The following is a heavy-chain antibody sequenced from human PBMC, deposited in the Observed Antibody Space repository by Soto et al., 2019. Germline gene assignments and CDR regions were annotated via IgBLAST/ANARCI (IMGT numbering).Heavy chain of an antibody. D-gene: IGHD1-26*01. J-gene: IGHJ4*02. CDR2: ISYDGSNK. CDR3: ARSPYSVSYLAYFDY. V-gene: IGHV3-30*03. Sequence: QVQLVESGGGVVQPGRSLRLSCAASGFTFSSYGMHWVRQAPGKGLEWVAVISYDGSNKYYADSVKGRFTISRDNSKNTLYLQMNRLRAEDTAVYYCARSPYSVSYLAYFDYWCQGTLVTVSS. CDR1: GFTFSSYG.